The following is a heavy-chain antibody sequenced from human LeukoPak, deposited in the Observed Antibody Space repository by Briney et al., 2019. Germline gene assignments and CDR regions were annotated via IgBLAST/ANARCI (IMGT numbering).Heavy chain of an antibody. J-gene: IGHJ3*02. CDR1: GGSISSGGYY. D-gene: IGHD3-10*01. CDR2: IYHSGST. CDR3: ARDIGEGDAFDI. V-gene: IGHV4-30-2*01. Sequence: PSETLSLTCTVSGGSISSGGYYWSWIRQPPGKGLEWIGYIYHSGSTYYNPSLKSRVTISVDRSKNQFSLKLSSVTAADTAVYYCARDIGEGDAFDIWGQGTMVTVSS.